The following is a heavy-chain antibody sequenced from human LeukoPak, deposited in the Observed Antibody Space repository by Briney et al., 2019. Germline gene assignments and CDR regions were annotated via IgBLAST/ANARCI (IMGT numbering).Heavy chain of an antibody. V-gene: IGHV3-48*03. CDR3: ARLGYSSSVYDY. D-gene: IGHD6-13*01. CDR1: GSTFSSYE. CDR2: ISSSGSTI. J-gene: IGHJ4*02. Sequence: PGGSLRLSCAASGSTFSSYEMNWVRQAPGKGLEWVSYISSSGSTIYYADSVKGRFTISRDNAKNSLYLQMNSLRAEDTAVYYCARLGYSSSVYDYWGQGTLVTVSS.